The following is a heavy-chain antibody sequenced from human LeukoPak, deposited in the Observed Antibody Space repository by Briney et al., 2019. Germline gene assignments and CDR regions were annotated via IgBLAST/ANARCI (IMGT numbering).Heavy chain of an antibody. V-gene: IGHV3-15*01. D-gene: IGHD3-10*01. CDR2: IKSRTDGGTA. CDR3: TKPDLLWVGEDV. Sequence: GGSLRLSCAASGFTFSNAWMGWVRQAPGKGLEWVGRIKSRTDGGTADYAAPVKGRFTISRDDSKNTLYLQMNSLKIEDTAVYYCTKPDLLWVGEDVWGQGTTVNVSS. CDR1: GFTFSNAW. J-gene: IGHJ6*02.